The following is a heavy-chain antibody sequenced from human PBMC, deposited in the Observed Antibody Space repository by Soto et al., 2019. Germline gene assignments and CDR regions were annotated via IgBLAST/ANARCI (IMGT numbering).Heavy chain of an antibody. V-gene: IGHV5-51*01. J-gene: IGHJ6*02. D-gene: IGHD3-10*01. Sequence: GESLKISCKGSGYSFTSYWIGWVRQMPGKGLECMGIIYPGDSDTRYSPSFQGQVTISADKSISTAYLQWSSLKASDTAMYYFAGGGVRGVITRTRDYYGMAVWGQGTTVTVSS. CDR3: AGGGVRGVITRTRDYYGMAV. CDR2: IYPGDSDT. CDR1: GYSFTSYW.